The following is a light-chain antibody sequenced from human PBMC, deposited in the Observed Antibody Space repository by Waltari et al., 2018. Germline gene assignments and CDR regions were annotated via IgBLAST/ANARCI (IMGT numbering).Light chain of an antibody. CDR2: SDT. Sequence: SYVLPQPPSVSVAPGETASIACGGNIIGIRSVHWYQPKPGQAPVLVIYSDTDRPSGIPERFSGSNSGNTATLTISRVEAGDEADYYCQVWDSNNDHAFWVFGGGTNLTVL. V-gene: IGLV3-21*04. CDR1: IIGIRS. J-gene: IGLJ3*02. CDR3: QVWDSNNDHAFWV.